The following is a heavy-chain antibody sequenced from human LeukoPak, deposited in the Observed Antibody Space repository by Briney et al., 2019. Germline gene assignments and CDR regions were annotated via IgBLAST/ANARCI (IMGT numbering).Heavy chain of an antibody. D-gene: IGHD4-17*01. CDR1: GGSISSSSYY. CDR2: IYYSGST. Sequence: SETLSLTCTVSGGSISSSSYYWGWIRQPPGKGLEWIGSIYYSGSTYYNPSLKSRVTISVDTSKNQFSLKLSSVTAADTAVYYCAGHYGVYATPWYYYGMDVWGQGTTVTVSS. J-gene: IGHJ6*02. CDR3: AGHYGVYATPWYYYGMDV. V-gene: IGHV4-39*01.